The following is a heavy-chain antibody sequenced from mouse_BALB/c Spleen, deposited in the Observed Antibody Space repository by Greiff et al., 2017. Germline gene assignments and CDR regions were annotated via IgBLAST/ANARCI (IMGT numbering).Heavy chain of an antibody. J-gene: IGHJ2*01. CDR3: ARSAITTVVSDYFDY. D-gene: IGHD1-1*01. Sequence: EVMLVESGGGLVKPGGSLKLSCAASGFTFSDYYMYWVRQTPEKRLEWVATISDGGSYTYYPDSVKGRFTISRDNAKNNLYLQMSSLKSEDTAMYYCARSAITTVVSDYFDYWGQGTTLTVSS. CDR1: GFTFSDYY. CDR2: ISDGGSYT. V-gene: IGHV5-4*02.